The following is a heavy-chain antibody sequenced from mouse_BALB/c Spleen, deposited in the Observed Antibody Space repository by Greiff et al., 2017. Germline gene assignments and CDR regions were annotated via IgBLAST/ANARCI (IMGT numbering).Heavy chain of an antibody. Sequence: QVQLQQSAAELARPGASVKMSCKASGYTFTSYTMHWVKQRPGQGLEWIGYINPSSGYTEYNQKFKDKTTLTADKSSSTAYMQLSSLTSEDSAVYYCARRATGSSYVRFAYWGQGTLVTVSA. CDR2: INPSSGYT. CDR3: ARRATGSSYVRFAY. V-gene: IGHV1-4*02. CDR1: GYTFTSYT. D-gene: IGHD1-1*01. J-gene: IGHJ3*01.